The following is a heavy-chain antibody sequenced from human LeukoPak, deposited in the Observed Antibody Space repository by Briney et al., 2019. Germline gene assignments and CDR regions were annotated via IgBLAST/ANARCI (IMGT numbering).Heavy chain of an antibody. CDR3: ARDQWLVTKY. J-gene: IGHJ4*02. CDR2: IKQDGSEK. CDR1: GFTFSSYA. Sequence: GGSLRLSCAASGFTFSSYAMSWVRQAPGKGREWVANIKQDGSEKYYVASVKGRFTIPRDNDKTSLSLTINSLRAEDTAVYYCARDQWLVTKYWGQGTLVTVSS. D-gene: IGHD6-19*01. V-gene: IGHV3-7*04.